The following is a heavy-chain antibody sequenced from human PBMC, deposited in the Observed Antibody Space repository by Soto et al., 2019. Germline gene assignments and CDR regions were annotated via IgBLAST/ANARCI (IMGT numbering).Heavy chain of an antibody. CDR2: ISSNGGST. V-gene: IGHV3-64*01. Sequence: EVQLVESGGGLVQPGGSLRLSCAASGFTFSSYAMHWVRQAPGKGLEYVSAISSNGGSTYYANSVKGRFTISRDNSKNTLYLQMGSLRAEDMAVYYCERGYNWNEDFFDYWGQGTLVTVSS. CDR1: GFTFSSYA. J-gene: IGHJ4*02. D-gene: IGHD1-20*01. CDR3: ERGYNWNEDFFDY.